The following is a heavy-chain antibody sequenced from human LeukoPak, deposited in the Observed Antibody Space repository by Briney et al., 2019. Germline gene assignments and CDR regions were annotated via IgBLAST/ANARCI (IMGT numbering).Heavy chain of an antibody. J-gene: IGHJ6*02. Sequence: ASVKVSCKASGYTFTAYYMHWVRQAPGQGLEWMGWISPNSGGTNYAQKFQGRVTMARDTSISTAYMELSRLRSDDTAVYYCASSSSYCSGGNCYYYYGMDFWGQGTTVTVSS. D-gene: IGHD2-15*01. CDR1: GYTFTAYY. V-gene: IGHV1-2*02. CDR3: ASSSSYCSGGNCYYYYGMDF. CDR2: ISPNSGGT.